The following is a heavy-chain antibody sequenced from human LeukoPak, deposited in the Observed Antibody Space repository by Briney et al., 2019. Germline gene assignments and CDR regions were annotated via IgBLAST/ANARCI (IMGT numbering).Heavy chain of an antibody. CDR2: IYYSGST. D-gene: IGHD3-9*01. V-gene: IGHV4-30-4*08. J-gene: IGHJ4*02. CDR1: GGSISSGGYY. Sequence: SEILSLTCTVSGGSISSGGYYWSWIRQHPGKGLEWIGYIYYSGSTYYNPSLKSRVTISVDTSKNQFSLKLSSVTAADTAVYYCARGTYDILTGYQPAFDYWGQGTLVTVSS. CDR3: ARGTYDILTGYQPAFDY.